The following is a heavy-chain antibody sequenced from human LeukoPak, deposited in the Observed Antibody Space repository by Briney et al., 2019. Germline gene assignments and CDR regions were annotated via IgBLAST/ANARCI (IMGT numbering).Heavy chain of an antibody. Sequence: GGSLRLSCAASGFMFSGYAMSWVRQAPGKGLEWVSGISGSGGTTYYADSVKGRFTISRDNSKNTLYLQMNSLRAEDTAVYYCAKDAALYYYDSSGYYGNWGQGTLVTVSS. CDR2: ISGSGGTT. D-gene: IGHD3-22*01. J-gene: IGHJ4*02. V-gene: IGHV3-23*01. CDR1: GFMFSGYA. CDR3: AKDAALYYYDSSGYYGN.